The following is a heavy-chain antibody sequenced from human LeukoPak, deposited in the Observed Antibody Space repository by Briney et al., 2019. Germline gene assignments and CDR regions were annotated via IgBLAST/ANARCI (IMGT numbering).Heavy chain of an antibody. J-gene: IGHJ4*02. CDR1: GYSIRSGHY. V-gene: IGHV4-38-2*02. Sequence: SETLSLTCTVSGYSIRSGHYWGWIRQPPGKGLEWIGNIFHSENTYYNPSLKSRVTISLDTSKNHFSLKVSSVTAADTAVYYCAREYLEYGSGNDYFDYWGQGTLVTVSS. CDR3: AREYLEYGSGNDYFDY. D-gene: IGHD3-10*01. CDR2: IFHSENT.